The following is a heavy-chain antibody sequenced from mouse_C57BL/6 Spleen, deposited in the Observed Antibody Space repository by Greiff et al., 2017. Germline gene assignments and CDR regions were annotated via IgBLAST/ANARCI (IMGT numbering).Heavy chain of an antibody. CDR2: ISSGSSTI. J-gene: IGHJ2*01. CDR1: GFTFSDYG. CDR3: ARPQTGTSYFDY. V-gene: IGHV5-17*01. Sequence: EVMLVESGGGLVKPGGSLKLSCAASGFTFSDYGMHWVRQAPEKGLEWVAYISSGSSTIYYADTVKGRFTISRDNAKNTLFLQMTSLRSEDTAMYYCARPQTGTSYFDYWGQGTTLTVSS. D-gene: IGHD4-1*01.